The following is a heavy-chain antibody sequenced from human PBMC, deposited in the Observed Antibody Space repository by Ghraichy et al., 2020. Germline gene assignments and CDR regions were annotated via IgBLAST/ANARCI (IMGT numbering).Heavy chain of an antibody. J-gene: IGHJ4*02. V-gene: IGHV3-7*01. CDR3: ARSYWDEGSGYRHLDY. D-gene: IGHD3-22*01. CDR1: GFTFTSYW. CDR2: IKEDGSEK. Sequence: GGSLRFSCAVSGFTFTSYWMTWVRQAPGKGLEWVANIKEDGSEKYYADSVKGRFTISRDNVKNSVFLQMDSLRAGDTAVYYCARSYWDEGSGYRHLDYWGQGTLVTVSS.